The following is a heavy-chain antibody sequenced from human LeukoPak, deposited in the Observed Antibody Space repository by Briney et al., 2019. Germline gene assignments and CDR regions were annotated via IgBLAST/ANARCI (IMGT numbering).Heavy chain of an antibody. CDR1: GGSISSYY. V-gene: IGHV4-59*01. CDR2: IYYSGST. Sequence: SETLSLTCTVSGGSISSYYWSWIRQPPGKGLEWIGYIYYSGSTNYNPSLKSRVTISVDTSKNQFSLKLSSVTAADTAVYYCAGRPDASGSYSLDYWGQGTLVTVSS. D-gene: IGHD3-10*01. J-gene: IGHJ4*02. CDR3: AGRPDASGSYSLDY.